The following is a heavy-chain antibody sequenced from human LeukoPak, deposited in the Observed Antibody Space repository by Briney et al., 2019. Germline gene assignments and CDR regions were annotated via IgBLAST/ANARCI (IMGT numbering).Heavy chain of an antibody. CDR2: ISYDGSNE. Sequence: GGSLRLSCAASGFTFNIYGMHWVRQAPGKGLAWVAFISYDGSNEYYADSVKGRFTISRDNSKNTLYLQMNSLRSEDTAVYYCAKTISPSYNCFDPWGQGTLVTVSS. V-gene: IGHV3-30*18. CDR1: GFTFNIYG. J-gene: IGHJ5*02. CDR3: AKTISPSYNCFDP. D-gene: IGHD1-14*01.